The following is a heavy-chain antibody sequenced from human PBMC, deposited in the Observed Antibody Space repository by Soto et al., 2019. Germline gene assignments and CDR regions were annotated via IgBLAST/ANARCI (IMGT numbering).Heavy chain of an antibody. D-gene: IGHD2-15*01. V-gene: IGHV4-39*01. J-gene: IGHJ4*02. CDR2: IYYSGST. CDR3: ARHTPAISISDH. CDR1: GGSISSSSYY. Sequence: ETLSLTCTVSGGSISSSSYYWGWIRQPPGKGPEWIGSIYYSGSTYYNPSLKSRVTISVDTSKNQFSLKLSSVTAADTAVYYCARHTPAISISDHWGQGTLVTVSS.